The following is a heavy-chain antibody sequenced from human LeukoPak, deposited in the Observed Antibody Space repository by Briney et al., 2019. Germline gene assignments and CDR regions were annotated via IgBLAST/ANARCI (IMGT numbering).Heavy chain of an antibody. V-gene: IGHV4-30-4*08. J-gene: IGHJ4*02. Sequence: SETLSLTCTVSGGSISRGDYYWSWIRQPPGKGLEWIGYIYYSGSTYYNPSLKSRVSISLDTPKNQFSLQLISVTAADTAVYYCARTHGIVGATFFDYWGQGTLVTVSS. CDR2: IYYSGST. CDR1: GGSISRGDYY. CDR3: ARTHGIVGATFFDY. D-gene: IGHD1-26*01.